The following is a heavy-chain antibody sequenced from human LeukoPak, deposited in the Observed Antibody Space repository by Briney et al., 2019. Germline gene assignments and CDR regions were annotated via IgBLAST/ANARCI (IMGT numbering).Heavy chain of an antibody. CDR1: GGTFSSYA. CDR3: ARDHITQLVSDY. CDR2: IIPIFGTA. J-gene: IGHJ4*02. V-gene: IGHV1-69*05. D-gene: IGHD6-13*01. Sequence: ASVKVSCKASGGTFSSYAISWVRQAPGQGVEWMGRIIPIFGTANYAQKFQGRVTITTDESTSTAYMELSSLRSEDTAVYYCARDHITQLVSDYWGQGTLVTVSS.